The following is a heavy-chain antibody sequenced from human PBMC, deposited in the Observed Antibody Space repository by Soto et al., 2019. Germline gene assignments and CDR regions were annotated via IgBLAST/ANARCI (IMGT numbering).Heavy chain of an antibody. D-gene: IGHD3-10*01. CDR1: GFTFSSYA. CDR3: ARDTNYGSGSYSFDY. J-gene: IGHJ4*02. Sequence: EVQLLESGGALVQPGGSLRLSCAASGFTFSSYAMNWVRQAPGKGLEWVSAISGSGGSTYYADSVEGRFIISRDNSKNTLYLQMTSLRAEDTAVYYCARDTNYGSGSYSFDYWGQGTLVTVSS. V-gene: IGHV3-23*01. CDR2: ISGSGGST.